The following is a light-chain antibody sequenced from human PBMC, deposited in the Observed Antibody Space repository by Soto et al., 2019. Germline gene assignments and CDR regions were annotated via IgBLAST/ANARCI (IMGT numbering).Light chain of an antibody. CDR2: DVS. J-gene: IGLJ1*01. CDR1: SSDGGGYNY. CDR3: SLYTSSSTLYV. V-gene: IGLV2-14*01. Sequence: QSALTQPASVSGSPGQSITISCTGTSSDGGGYNYVSWYQQHPGIAPKLMIYDVSNRPSGVSNRFSGSKSGNTASLTISGLQAEDEADYYCSLYTSSSTLYVFGTGTKLTVL.